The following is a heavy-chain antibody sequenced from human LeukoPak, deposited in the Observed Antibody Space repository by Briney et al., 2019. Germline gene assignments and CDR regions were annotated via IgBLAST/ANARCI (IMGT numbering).Heavy chain of an antibody. CDR2: IKKDGSEK. Sequence: GGSLRLSCAASGFTFSSYSMNWVRQAPGKGLEWVANIKKDGSEKYYVDSVKGRFTISRDNAKNSLYLQMNSLRAEDTAVYYCARDPIWIGEFGDEYYFDYWGQGTLVTVSS. J-gene: IGHJ4*02. CDR3: ARDPIWIGEFGDEYYFDY. D-gene: IGHD3-10*01. CDR1: GFTFSSYS. V-gene: IGHV3-7*01.